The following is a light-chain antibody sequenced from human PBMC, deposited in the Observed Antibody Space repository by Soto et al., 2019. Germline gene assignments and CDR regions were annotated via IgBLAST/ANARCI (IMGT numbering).Light chain of an antibody. CDR3: AVWDNSMTAWV. CDR2: RDG. V-gene: IGLV1-47*01. J-gene: IGLJ3*02. Sequence: QSVLIQPPSASGTPGQRVTISCSGSSSNIGSNYVYWYQHFPGTAPRLLIFRDGQRPSGVPARFFGSKSDTSASLAITGLRSEDEAHYYCAVWDNSMTAWVFGGGTKLTVL. CDR1: SSNIGSNY.